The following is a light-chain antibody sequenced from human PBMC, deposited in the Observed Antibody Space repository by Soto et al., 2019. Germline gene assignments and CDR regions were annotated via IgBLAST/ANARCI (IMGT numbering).Light chain of an antibody. CDR3: QQDGDSRT. CDR2: GSS. Sequence: EIVLTQSPGTLSLSPGERATLSCRASQSVSSRHLAWYQQKPGQAPRLLIYGSSSRATDIPDRFSGSGSGTDFTLTISTLVSEDFAIYYWQQDGDSRTFGQGTKVDI. J-gene: IGKJ1*01. CDR1: QSVSSRH. V-gene: IGKV3-20*01.